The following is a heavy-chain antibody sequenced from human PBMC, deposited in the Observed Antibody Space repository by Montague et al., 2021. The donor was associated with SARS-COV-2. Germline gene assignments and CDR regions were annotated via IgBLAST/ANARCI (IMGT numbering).Heavy chain of an antibody. Sequence: PALVKPTQTLTLTCTFSGFSLSTSGMCVSWIRQPPGKALEWLTLSGWXDEKYYSTSLKTRLTISKDTSKNQMVLTMTNMDPVDTATYYCARSYGTTVVTRAFDYWGQGTLVTVSS. CDR3: ARSYGTTVVTRAFDY. J-gene: IGHJ4*02. CDR1: GFSLSTSGMC. V-gene: IGHV2-70*01. D-gene: IGHD4-23*01. CDR2: SGWXDEK.